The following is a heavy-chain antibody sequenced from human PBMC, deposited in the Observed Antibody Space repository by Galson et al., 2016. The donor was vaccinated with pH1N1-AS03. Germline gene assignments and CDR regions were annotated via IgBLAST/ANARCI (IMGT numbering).Heavy chain of an antibody. CDR2: ISGSGGST. Sequence: SLRLSCAASGFTFSTYAMSWVRQAPGKGLEWVSAISGSGGSTCYADSVKGRFTISRDNSKNTLYLQMNSLRAEDTAVYNCAKSSRYYDSSAYFSEAFDIWGQGTMVTVSS. CDR1: GFTFSTYA. V-gene: IGHV3-23*01. J-gene: IGHJ3*02. D-gene: IGHD3-22*01. CDR3: AKSSRYYDSSAYFSEAFDI.